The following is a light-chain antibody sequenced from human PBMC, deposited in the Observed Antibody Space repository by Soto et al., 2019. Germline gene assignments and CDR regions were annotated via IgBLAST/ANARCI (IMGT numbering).Light chain of an antibody. CDR2: HAS. CDR1: QSVGKNY. J-gene: IGKJ4*01. CDR3: HQYAMAPLT. V-gene: IGKV3-20*01. Sequence: EIVLTQSPGTLSLSPGERATLSCRASQSVGKNYLGWYQQKPGQPPRLLVFHASIRATGIPDRFSGGGSGADFPLIIGRLEPEDFAVYYCHQYAMAPLTFGGGTKVEIK.